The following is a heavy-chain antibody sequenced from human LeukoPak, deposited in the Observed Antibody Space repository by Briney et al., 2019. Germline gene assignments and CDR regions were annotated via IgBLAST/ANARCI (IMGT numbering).Heavy chain of an antibody. CDR1: GFTFHDYA. J-gene: IGHJ4*02. CDR3: TKDSVAMVTTSDY. D-gene: IGHD5-18*01. Sequence: QAGGSLRLSCAASGFTFHDYAMHWVRRAPGKGLEWVSGISWNSGIIGYADSVKGRFTTSRDNAKNSLYLQMNSLRPEDTALYYCTKDSVAMVTTSDYWGQGTLVTVSS. V-gene: IGHV3-9*01. CDR2: ISWNSGII.